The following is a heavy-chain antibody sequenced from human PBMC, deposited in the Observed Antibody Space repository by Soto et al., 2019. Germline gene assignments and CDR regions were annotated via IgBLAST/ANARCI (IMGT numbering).Heavy chain of an antibody. CDR1: GFTFSSYG. Sequence: QVPLVESGGGVVQPGRSLRLSCAASGFTFSSYGMHWVRQAPGKGLEWVAVISYDGSNKYYADSVKGQFTISRDNSKNTLYLQMNSLRAEDTAVYYCAKPYSSGWYGWYFDLWGRGTLVTVSS. D-gene: IGHD6-19*01. CDR2: ISYDGSNK. V-gene: IGHV3-30*18. J-gene: IGHJ2*01. CDR3: AKPYSSGWYGWYFDL.